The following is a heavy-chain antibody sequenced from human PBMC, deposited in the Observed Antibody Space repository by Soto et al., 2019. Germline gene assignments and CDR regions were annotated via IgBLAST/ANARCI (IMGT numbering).Heavy chain of an antibody. D-gene: IGHD4-17*01. CDR1: GFTFSSYC. Sequence: QVQLVESGGGVVQPGRSLRLSCAASGFTFSSYCMHWVRQAPGKGLEWVAVISYDGSNKYYADSVKGRFTISRDNSKNTLYLQMNSLRAEDTAVYYCAKDFSVTTVTSYYFDYWGQGTLVTVSS. CDR3: AKDFSVTTVTSYYFDY. CDR2: ISYDGSNK. V-gene: IGHV3-30*18. J-gene: IGHJ4*02.